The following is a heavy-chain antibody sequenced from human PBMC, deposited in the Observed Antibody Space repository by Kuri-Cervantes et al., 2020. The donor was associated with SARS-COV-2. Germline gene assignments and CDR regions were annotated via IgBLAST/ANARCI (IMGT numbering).Heavy chain of an antibody. CDR2: LWYDGSNK. V-gene: IGHV3-33*01. J-gene: IGHJ4*02. Sequence: GGSLRLSCAASGFTFSSYGMYWVRQAPGKGLERVAVLWYDGSNKYYADSVKGRFTISRDNAKNSLYLQMHSLRVEDTAVYYCARDVSNYESKFDYLGQGNRVTSAS. D-gene: IGHD3-22*01. CDR1: GFTFSSYG. CDR3: ARDVSNYESKFDY.